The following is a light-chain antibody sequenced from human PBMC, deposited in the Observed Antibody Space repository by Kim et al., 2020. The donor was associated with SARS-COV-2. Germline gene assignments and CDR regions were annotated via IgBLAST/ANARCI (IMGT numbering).Light chain of an antibody. V-gene: IGLV3-19*01. CDR1: SLRDYY. CDR3: SSRDSNGDHIL. J-gene: IGLJ2*01. CDR2: GKN. Sequence: ALGQTVTIKCQGDSLRDYYASWYQQRAGQAPVLVAFGKNSRPSGIPARFSGSNSRNTAFLTISGAQAEDEADYYCSSRDSNGDHILFGGGTQLTVL.